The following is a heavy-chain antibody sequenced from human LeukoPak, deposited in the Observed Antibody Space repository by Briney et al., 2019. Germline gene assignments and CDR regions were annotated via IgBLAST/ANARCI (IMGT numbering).Heavy chain of an antibody. CDR1: GFTFDDYG. J-gene: IGHJ4*02. CDR2: INWNGGST. CDR3: AALDHGHDY. V-gene: IGHV3-20*04. Sequence: PGGSLRLSCAASGFTFDDYGMSWVRQAPGKGLEWVSGINWNGGSTGYTDSVKGRFTISRDNAKNTLYLQMNSLRAEDTAVYYCAALDHGHDYWGQGTLVTVSS.